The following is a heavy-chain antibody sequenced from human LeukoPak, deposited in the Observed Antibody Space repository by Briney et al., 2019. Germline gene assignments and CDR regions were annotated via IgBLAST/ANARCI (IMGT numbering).Heavy chain of an antibody. D-gene: IGHD4-17*01. V-gene: IGHV4-4*07. CDR3: TRDPGDYNHDWYFDV. J-gene: IGHJ2*01. CDR2: IHTSGNA. CDR1: GGSISSYH. Sequence: SETLSLTCTVSGGSISSYHWSWIRQPAGKGLEWIGRIHTSGNADYNPSLKSRVTMSVDTSKNQFSLRLRSVTAADTAVYYCTRDPGDYNHDWYFDVWGRGTLISVSS.